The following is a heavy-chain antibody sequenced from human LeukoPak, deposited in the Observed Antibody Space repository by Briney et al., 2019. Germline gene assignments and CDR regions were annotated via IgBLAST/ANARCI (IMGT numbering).Heavy chain of an antibody. D-gene: IGHD3-16*01. CDR1: GFTFSSYS. V-gene: IGHV3-7*01. CDR2: IKPDASEK. J-gene: IGHJ4*02. CDR3: GEEDRWGHPNDY. Sequence: GGSLRLSCAASGFTFSSYSMNWVRQAPGKGLEWVANIKPDASEKYYVDSVRGRFTISRDNAENSLYLQMNSLRAEDTAVYYCGEEDRWGHPNDYWGQGTLVTVSS.